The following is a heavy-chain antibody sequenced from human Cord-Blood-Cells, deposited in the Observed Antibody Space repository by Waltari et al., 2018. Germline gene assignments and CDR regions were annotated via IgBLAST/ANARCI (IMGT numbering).Heavy chain of an antibody. CDR3: ARRANWGAFDI. CDR1: GGSISSSSYY. CDR2: IYYSGST. J-gene: IGHJ3*02. D-gene: IGHD7-27*01. V-gene: IGHV4-39*01. Sequence: QLQLPESGPGLVKPSETLSLTCTVSGGSISSSSYYQGLIRQPPGKGLEWFGSIYYSGSTYYNPSLKSRVTISVDTSKNQFALKLSSVTAADTAVYYCARRANWGAFDIWGQGTMVTVSS.